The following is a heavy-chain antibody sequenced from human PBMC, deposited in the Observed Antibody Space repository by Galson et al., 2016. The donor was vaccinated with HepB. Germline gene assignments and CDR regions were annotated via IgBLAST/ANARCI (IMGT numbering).Heavy chain of an antibody. CDR1: GGSISSGASY. J-gene: IGHJ5*02. D-gene: IGHD6-13*01. CDR3: ARDSRSHGMAAADP. CDR2: IYYSGST. V-gene: IGHV4-31*03. Sequence: TLSLTCTVSGGSISSGASYWSWIRQHPGKGLEWIGYIYYSGSTYYNPSLKSRVTISIDTSKNQFSLKLSSVTAADTAVYYCARDSRSHGMAAADPWGQGTLVTVSS.